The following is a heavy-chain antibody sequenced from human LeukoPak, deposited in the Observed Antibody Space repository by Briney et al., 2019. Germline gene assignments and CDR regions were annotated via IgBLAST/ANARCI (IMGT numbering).Heavy chain of an antibody. Sequence: PGGSLRLSCIVSGLTSSIFEMNWVRQAPGKGLEWVSYISNSGSTTDYADAVKGRFTISRDNAKNSLYLQMSILRVEDTAVYYCVRGGGPSYKYNAFDIWGQGTMVTVSS. CDR1: GLTSSIFE. CDR2: ISNSGSTT. V-gene: IGHV3-48*03. J-gene: IGHJ3*02. D-gene: IGHD2-15*01. CDR3: VRGGGPSYKYNAFDI.